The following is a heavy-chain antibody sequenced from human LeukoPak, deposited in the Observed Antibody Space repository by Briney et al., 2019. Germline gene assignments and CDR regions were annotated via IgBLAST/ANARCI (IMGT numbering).Heavy chain of an antibody. CDR3: ARAYDFWSEINAFDI. D-gene: IGHD3-3*01. CDR1: GGSFSGYY. V-gene: IGHV4-34*01. J-gene: IGHJ3*02. CDR2: INHSGST. Sequence: PSETLSLTCAVYGGSFSGYYWSWIRQPPGKGLEWVGEINHSGSTNYNPSLKSRVTISVDTSKNQFSLKLSSVTAADTAVYYCARAYDFWSEINAFDIWGQGTMVTVSS.